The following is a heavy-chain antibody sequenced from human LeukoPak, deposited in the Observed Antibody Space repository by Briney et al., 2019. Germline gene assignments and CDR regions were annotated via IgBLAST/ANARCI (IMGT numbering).Heavy chain of an antibody. CDR2: IFACGDST. CDR1: GFTFSSEN. Sequence: PGGCLRLSCAASGFTFSSENMNWGRQAPGRRLGWVSYIFACGDSTKYADSVESRFTISRDNVENSLYLLMNSLRVDDTAVYYCVKNGWLDYWGQGIVVTVSS. D-gene: IGHD6-19*01. J-gene: IGHJ4*02. V-gene: IGHV3-21*05. CDR3: VKNGWLDY.